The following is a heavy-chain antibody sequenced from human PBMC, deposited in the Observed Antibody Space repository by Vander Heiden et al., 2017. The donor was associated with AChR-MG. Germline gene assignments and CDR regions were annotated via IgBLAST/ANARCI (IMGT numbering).Heavy chain of an antibody. CDR1: GFTFSDYY. J-gene: IGHJ4*02. D-gene: IGHD6-19*01. CDR3: ARDDMEAESDYSSGWPSLDY. CDR2: ISSSGSTI. Sequence: SGFTFSDYYMSWIRQAPGKWLDWVSYISSSGSTIYDANSVKGRFTISRENAKNSLYLQMNSLRAEDTAVYYCARDDMEAESDYSSGWPSLDYWGQGTLVTVSS. V-gene: IGHV3-11*01.